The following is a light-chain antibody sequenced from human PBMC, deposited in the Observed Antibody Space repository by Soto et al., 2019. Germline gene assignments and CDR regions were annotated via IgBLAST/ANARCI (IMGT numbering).Light chain of an antibody. Sequence: VMTQSPDTLSVSPGERATLSCRASQSINSNLAWYQRRPGQAPRLLIYGASTRATGVPARFSGSGSGTEFTLTISNLQSEDFAVYFCQQYHNWPPWTFGQGTKVDIK. CDR1: QSINSN. CDR3: QQYHNWPPWT. CDR2: GAS. J-gene: IGKJ1*01. V-gene: IGKV3-15*01.